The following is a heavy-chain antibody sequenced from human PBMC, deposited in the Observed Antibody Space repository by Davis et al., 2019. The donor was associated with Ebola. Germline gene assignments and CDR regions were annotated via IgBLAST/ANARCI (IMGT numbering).Heavy chain of an antibody. V-gene: IGHV5-51*01. CDR3: ARQGTLLSFDP. CDR1: GYSFTAYW. Sequence: KVSCKGSGYSFTAYWIGWVRQMPGKGLEWMGIFYPGDSDIRYSPSFQGQVTISADKSISTAYLQWSSLKASDTAMYYCARQGTLLSFDPWGQGTLVTVSS. J-gene: IGHJ5*02. CDR2: FYPGDSDI. D-gene: IGHD3-10*01.